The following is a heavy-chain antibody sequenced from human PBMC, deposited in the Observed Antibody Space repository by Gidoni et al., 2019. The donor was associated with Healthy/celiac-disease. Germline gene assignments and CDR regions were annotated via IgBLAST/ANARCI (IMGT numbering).Heavy chain of an antibody. CDR3: AREGGYSYGPMLPEPYFDY. CDR2: IIPIFGTA. J-gene: IGHJ4*02. D-gene: IGHD5-18*01. V-gene: IGHV1-69*06. Sequence: QVQLVQSGAEVKKPGSSVKVSCKASGGTFSSYAISWVRQAPGQGLEWMGAIIPIFGTANYAQKCQGRVTITADKSTSTAYMELSSLRSEDTAVYYCAREGGYSYGPMLPEPYFDYWGQGTLVTVSS. CDR1: GGTFSSYA.